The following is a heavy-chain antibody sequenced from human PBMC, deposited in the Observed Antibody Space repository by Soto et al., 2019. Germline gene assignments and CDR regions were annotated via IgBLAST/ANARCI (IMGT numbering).Heavy chain of an antibody. CDR2: IYYSGST. V-gene: IGHV4-39*01. CDR1: GGSISSSSYY. J-gene: IGHJ4*02. D-gene: IGHD3-3*01. Sequence: QLQLQESGPGLVKPSETLSLTCTVSGGSISSSSYYWGWIRQPPGKGLEWIGSIYYSGSTYYNPSLKSRVTISVDTSKNQFSLKLSSVTAADTAVYYCASQGASIFGVVRYFDYWGQGTLVTVSS. CDR3: ASQGASIFGVVRYFDY.